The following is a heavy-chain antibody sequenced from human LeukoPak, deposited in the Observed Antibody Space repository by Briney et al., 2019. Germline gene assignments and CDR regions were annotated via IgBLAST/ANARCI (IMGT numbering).Heavy chain of an antibody. Sequence: GGFLRLYCTDSGFTFSMYWMIWVRQAPGKGLEWLASIKPDGSAAIYVDSMKGPITISRDNAKNSLYLQMNSLAVEDTAVYYCATHSDRRFDFWGQGTLVTVSS. J-gene: IGHJ4*02. V-gene: IGHV3-7*01. CDR2: IKPDGSAA. CDR3: ATHSDRRFDF. D-gene: IGHD2-21*02. CDR1: GFTFSMYW.